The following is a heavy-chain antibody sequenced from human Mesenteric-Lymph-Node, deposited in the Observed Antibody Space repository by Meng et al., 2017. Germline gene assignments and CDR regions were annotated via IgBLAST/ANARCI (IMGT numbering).Heavy chain of an antibody. CDR3: ARRGGTGLIGYCSGGSCYGDAFDI. Sequence: GESLKISCKGSGYSFTSYWIGWVRQMPGKGLEWMGIIYPGDSDTRYSPSFQGQVTISADKSISTAYLQWSSLKASDTAMYYCARRGGTGLIGYCSGGSCYGDAFDIWGQGTRVT. CDR1: GYSFTSYW. V-gene: IGHV5-51*01. CDR2: IYPGDSDT. D-gene: IGHD2-15*01. J-gene: IGHJ3*02.